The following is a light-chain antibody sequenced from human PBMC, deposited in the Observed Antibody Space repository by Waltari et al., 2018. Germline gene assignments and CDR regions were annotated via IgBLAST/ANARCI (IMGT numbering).Light chain of an antibody. J-gene: IGKJ3*01. CDR1: QSVSSSY. V-gene: IGKV3-20*01. CDR2: GVC. Sequence: EIVLTQSPGTLSLSPGERATLSCRASQSVSSSYLAWYQQKPGQAPRRLIYGVCYRATGIPDRFSGSGSGTDFTLTISRLEPEDFAVYYCQQYGNSPPFSFGPGTKVDIK. CDR3: QQYGNSPPFS.